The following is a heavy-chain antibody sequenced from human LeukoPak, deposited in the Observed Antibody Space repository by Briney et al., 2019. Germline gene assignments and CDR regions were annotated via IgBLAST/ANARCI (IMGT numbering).Heavy chain of an antibody. CDR3: AKGSGYRITHFDY. Sequence: PGGSLRLSCAASGFTFSSYALSWVRQAPGKGLEWVSAISGSGGSTYYADSVKGRFTISRDNSKNTLYLQMNSLRAEDTAVYYCAKGSGYRITHFDYWGQGTLVTVSS. CDR2: ISGSGGST. J-gene: IGHJ4*02. D-gene: IGHD3-9*01. V-gene: IGHV3-23*01. CDR1: GFTFSSYA.